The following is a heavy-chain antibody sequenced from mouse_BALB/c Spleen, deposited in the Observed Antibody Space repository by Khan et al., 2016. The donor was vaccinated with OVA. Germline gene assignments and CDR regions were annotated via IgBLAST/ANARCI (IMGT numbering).Heavy chain of an antibody. V-gene: IGHV3-2*02. J-gene: IGHJ4*01. CDR1: GYSITSDYA. D-gene: IGHD4-1*01. Sequence: VQLKESGPGLVKPSQSLSLTCTVAGYSITSDYAWNWIRQFPGNKLEWMGYISYSGSTGYNPSLKSRISITRDTSKNQFFLQLNSVTTEDTATYYCASELGRYYAMDYWAQGTSVTVSS. CDR2: ISYSGST. CDR3: ASELGRYYAMDY.